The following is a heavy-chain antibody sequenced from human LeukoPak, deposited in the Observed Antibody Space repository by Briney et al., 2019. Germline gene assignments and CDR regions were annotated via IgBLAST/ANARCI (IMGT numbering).Heavy chain of an antibody. Sequence: SETLSLTCTVSGGSISSYYWSWIRQPPGEGLEWIGNIYNSGSTNYNPSLKSRVTISVDTSKNQFSLRLSSVTAGDSAVYYCARGKGLLGFYYYYYMDVWGKGTTVTVSS. D-gene: IGHD2-15*01. J-gene: IGHJ6*03. CDR2: IYNSGST. V-gene: IGHV4-59*01. CDR3: ARGKGLLGFYYYYYMDV. CDR1: GGSISSYY.